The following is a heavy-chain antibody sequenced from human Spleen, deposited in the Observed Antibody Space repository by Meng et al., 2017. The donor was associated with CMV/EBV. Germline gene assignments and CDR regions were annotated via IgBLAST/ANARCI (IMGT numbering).Heavy chain of an antibody. CDR2: IGAYNGDT. J-gene: IGHJ6*02. D-gene: IGHD3-10*01. Sequence: ASVKVSCKASGYTFSNYGISWVRQAPGQGLEWMGWIGAYNGDTNYAQKYQGRVTMTRDTSISTAYMELSRLRSDDTAVYYCARHGVNSAGPLNYYGMDVWGQGTTVTVSS. V-gene: IGHV1-18*01. CDR3: ARHGVNSAGPLNYYGMDV. CDR1: GYTFSNYG.